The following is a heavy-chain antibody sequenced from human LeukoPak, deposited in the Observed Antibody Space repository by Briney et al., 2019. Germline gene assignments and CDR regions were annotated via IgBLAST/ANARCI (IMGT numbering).Heavy chain of an antibody. D-gene: IGHD1-7*01. J-gene: IGHJ4*02. CDR3: ARDPPEDEWNSLDS. Sequence: PSETLSLTCTISGGSVNGYYWNWIRQAPGKGLEWIGFIHYSGLTVYSPSLQSRVSMSVDTSRNQFSLDLSSVTAADTALYYCARDPPEDEWNSLDSWGQGILVTVSS. CDR1: GGSVNGYY. V-gene: IGHV4-59*02. CDR2: IHYSGLT.